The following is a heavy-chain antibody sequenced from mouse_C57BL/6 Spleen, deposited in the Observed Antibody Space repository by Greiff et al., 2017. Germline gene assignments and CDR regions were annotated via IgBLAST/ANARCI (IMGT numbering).Heavy chain of an antibody. J-gene: IGHJ4*01. Sequence: VQLKESGPGLVGPSQSLSITCTVSGFSLTSYGVHWVRQPPGKGLEWLVVIWSDGSTTYNTATKSRLSISKDNTKSQVFLKRNSLQTDDTAMYYCARCPNFLLRYNAMDYWGQGTSVTVSS. CDR2: IWSDGST. V-gene: IGHV2-6*03. CDR3: ARCPNFLLRYNAMDY. CDR1: GFSLTSYG. D-gene: IGHD1-1*01.